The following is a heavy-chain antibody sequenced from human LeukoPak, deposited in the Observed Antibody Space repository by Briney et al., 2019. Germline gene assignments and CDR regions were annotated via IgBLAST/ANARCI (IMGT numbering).Heavy chain of an antibody. Sequence: SETLSLTCTVSGGSISSYYWSWIRQPPGKGLEWIGSIYYSGSTYYNPSLKSRVTISVDTSKNQFSLKLSSVTAADTAVYYCAGPAYYDILTGYYTDAFDIWGQGTMVTVSS. CDR3: AGPAYYDILTGYYTDAFDI. CDR2: IYYSGST. D-gene: IGHD3-9*01. CDR1: GGSISSYY. J-gene: IGHJ3*02. V-gene: IGHV4-59*05.